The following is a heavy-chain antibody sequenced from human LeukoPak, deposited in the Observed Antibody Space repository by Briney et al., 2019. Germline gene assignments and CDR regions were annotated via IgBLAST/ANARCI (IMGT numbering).Heavy chain of an antibody. J-gene: IGHJ4*02. CDR3: VRDYCSGVTCYSGY. CDR1: GFTFSSYW. D-gene: IGHD2-15*01. V-gene: IGHV3-7*05. CDR2: IKQDGSEK. Sequence: GGSLRLSCAASGFTFSSYWMSWVRQAPGKGLEWMANIKQDGSEKYYVDSVKGRFTISRDNAKDSLYLQMNSLRAEDTAVYYCVRDYCSGVTCYSGYWGQGTLVTVSS.